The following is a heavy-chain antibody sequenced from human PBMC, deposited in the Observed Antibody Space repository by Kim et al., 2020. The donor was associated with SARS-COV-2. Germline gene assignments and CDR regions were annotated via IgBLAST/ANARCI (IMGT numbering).Heavy chain of an antibody. V-gene: IGHV3-7*01. CDR3: AKGTPAF. CDR2: INQDGSDK. Sequence: GGSLRLSCAASGFTFTTYSMHWVRQAPGKGLEWVANINQDGSDKHYLASVKGRFTISRDNSKNSLYLQMNSLRAEDTAVYYCAKGTPAFWGQGGLVAVSS. CDR1: GFTFTTYS. D-gene: IGHD1-7*01. J-gene: IGHJ1*01.